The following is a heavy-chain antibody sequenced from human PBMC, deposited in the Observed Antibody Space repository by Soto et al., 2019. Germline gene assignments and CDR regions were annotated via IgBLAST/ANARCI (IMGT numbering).Heavy chain of an antibody. D-gene: IGHD2-15*01. CDR1: GFTFSSYW. V-gene: IGHV3-74*01. Sequence: GGSLRLSCAASGFTFSSYWMHWVRQAPGKGLVWASRINSDGSSTSYADSVKGRFTISRDNAKNTLYLQMNSLRAEDTAVYYCVRTSLVVAAATRQDYWGQGTLVTVSS. CDR3: VRTSLVVAAATRQDY. J-gene: IGHJ4*02. CDR2: INSDGSST.